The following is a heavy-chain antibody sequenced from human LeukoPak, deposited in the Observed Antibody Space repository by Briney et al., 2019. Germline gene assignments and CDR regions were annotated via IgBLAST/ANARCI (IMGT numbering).Heavy chain of an antibody. J-gene: IGHJ2*01. V-gene: IGHV3-23*01. CDR2: ISGSGGST. CDR3: AKFLGSGTYYNGWYFDL. Sequence: GGSLRLSCAASGFTFSSYAMSWVRQAPGKGLEWVSAISGSGGSTYYADSVKGRFTISRDNSKNTLYLQMNSLRAEDTAVYYCAKFLGSGTYYNGWYFDLWGRGTLVTVSS. CDR1: GFTFSSYA. D-gene: IGHD3-10*01.